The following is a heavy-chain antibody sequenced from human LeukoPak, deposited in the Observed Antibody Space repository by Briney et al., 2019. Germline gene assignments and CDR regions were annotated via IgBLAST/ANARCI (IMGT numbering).Heavy chain of an antibody. Sequence: PGGSLRLSCAASGFTVSGNYMTWVRQAPGKGLEWVSIIYSGGSTYYADSVKGRFTISRDNSKNTLYLQMNSLRAEDTAIYYCANTPPYGPFRKFASWHPGALVT. CDR3: ANTPPYGPFRKFAS. J-gene: IGHJ5*01. CDR2: IYSGGST. V-gene: IGHV3-53*01. D-gene: IGHD4-17*01. CDR1: GFTVSGNY.